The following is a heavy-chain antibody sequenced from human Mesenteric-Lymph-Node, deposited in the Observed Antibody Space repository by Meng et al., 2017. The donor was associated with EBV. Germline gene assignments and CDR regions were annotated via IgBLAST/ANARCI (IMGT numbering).Heavy chain of an antibody. V-gene: IGHV4-61*01. D-gene: IGHD3-10*01. CDR1: GGSVSSTSYY. J-gene: IGHJ5*02. Sequence: QFRLQAAGPGLVQPSATLSLTCTGSGGSVSSTSYYWSWIRQPPGKRLEWIGYVYYSGSTNYNPSLKSRVTISVDTSKNQFSLNLYSVTAADTAVYYCARENPARGNWFDPWGQGALVTVSS. CDR2: VYYSGST. CDR3: ARENPARGNWFDP.